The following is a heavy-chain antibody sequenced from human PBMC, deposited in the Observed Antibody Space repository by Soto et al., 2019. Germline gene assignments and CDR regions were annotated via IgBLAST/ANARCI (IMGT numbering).Heavy chain of an antibody. D-gene: IGHD3-16*01. J-gene: IGHJ4*02. CDR2: MDQAGSET. CDR3: VCGGNFFIY. V-gene: IGHV3-7*01. Sequence: EVQLVESGGGLVQPGGSLRLSCAASGFTFSTYWMTWVRQPPGKGLEWVANMDQAGSETYYVDSVRGRFTVSRDNAKHSLHLPVNSLRVEDTAVYYCVCGGNFFIYWGQGTLVTVSP. CDR1: GFTFSTYW.